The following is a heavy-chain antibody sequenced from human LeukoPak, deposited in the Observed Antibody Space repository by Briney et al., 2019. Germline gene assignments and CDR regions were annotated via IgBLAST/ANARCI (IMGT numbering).Heavy chain of an antibody. CDR3: AKVSLTYDILTGYYPGYFDY. CDR1: GFTFSSYA. D-gene: IGHD3-9*01. V-gene: IGHV3-23*01. J-gene: IGHJ4*02. CDR2: IRGSGGST. Sequence: PGRSLRLSCAASGFTFSSYAMSWVRQAPGKGLEWVSSIRGSGGSTYYADSVQGRFTISRDNSKNTLYLQMNSLRAEDTAVYYCAKVSLTYDILTGYYPGYFDYWGQGTLVTVSS.